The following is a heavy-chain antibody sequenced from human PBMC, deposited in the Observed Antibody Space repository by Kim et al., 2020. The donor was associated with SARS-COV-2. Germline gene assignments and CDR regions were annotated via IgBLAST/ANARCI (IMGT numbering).Heavy chain of an antibody. D-gene: IGHD2-2*01. CDR2: ISGNGYDT. V-gene: IGHV3-23*01. CDR1: GLTFSTSA. J-gene: IGHJ4*02. Sequence: GGSLRLSCAASGLTFSTSAMSWVRQAPGKGLEWVSAISGNGYDTYYADSVRGRFIISRDNSKNMVFLQMYSLRVEDTATYYCAGPTLGYCSGSSCHAYDCWGQETLVPVPS. CDR3: AGPTLGYCSGSSCHAYDC.